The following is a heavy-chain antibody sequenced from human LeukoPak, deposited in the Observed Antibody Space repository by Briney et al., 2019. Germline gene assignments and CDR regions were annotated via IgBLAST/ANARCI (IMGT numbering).Heavy chain of an antibody. Sequence: SETLSLTCTVSGGSISTYYWSWIRQPPGKGLEWIGYIYYSGSTNYNPSLKSRVTVSVDTSKNQFSLKLTSVTAADTAVYYCARSLRSGYLDAFDIWGQGTMVTVSS. J-gene: IGHJ3*02. CDR1: GGSISTYY. V-gene: IGHV4-59*01. D-gene: IGHD3-22*01. CDR2: IYYSGST. CDR3: ARSLRSGYLDAFDI.